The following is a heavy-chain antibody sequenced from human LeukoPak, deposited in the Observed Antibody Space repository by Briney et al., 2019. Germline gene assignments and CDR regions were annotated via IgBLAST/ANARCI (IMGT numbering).Heavy chain of an antibody. CDR2: IYPGDSDT. V-gene: IGHV5-51*01. CDR3: AVKDSSATKDAFDI. D-gene: IGHD3-22*01. CDR1: GYSFTTYW. J-gene: IGHJ3*02. Sequence: GESLKISCKGSGYSFTTYWIGWVRQMPGKGLEWMGIIYPGDSDTRYSPSFQGQVTISADKSSSTAYLQWSSLEASDTAMYYCAVKDSSATKDAFDIWGQGTMVTVSS.